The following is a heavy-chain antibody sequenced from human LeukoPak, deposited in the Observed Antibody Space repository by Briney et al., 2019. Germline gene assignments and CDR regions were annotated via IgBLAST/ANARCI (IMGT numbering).Heavy chain of an antibody. Sequence: PGGSLRLSCTASGFTFSDYYMSWIRKAPGKGLECISYITSSSSHTNYADSVKGRFTISGDNAKNLLYLQMNSLRAEDTAVYYCARDLSDSSRGYYFDYWGQGTLVTVSS. CDR1: GFTFSDYY. J-gene: IGHJ4*02. V-gene: IGHV3-11*06. CDR2: ITSSSSHT. CDR3: ARDLSDSSRGYYFDY. D-gene: IGHD6-13*01.